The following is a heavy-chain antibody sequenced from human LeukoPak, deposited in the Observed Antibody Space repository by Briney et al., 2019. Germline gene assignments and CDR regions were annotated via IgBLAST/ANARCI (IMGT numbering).Heavy chain of an antibody. V-gene: IGHV4-59*01. CDR1: GGSISSYY. D-gene: IGHD3-10*01. CDR3: ARVPITMARGFYYYYMDV. CDR2: IYYSGST. J-gene: IGHJ6*03. Sequence: PSETLSLTCTVSGGSISSYYWSWIRQPPGKGLEWIGYIYYSGSTNYNPSLKSRVTISVDTSKNQFSLKLSSVTAADTAVYYCARVPITMARGFYYYYMDVWGKGTTVTVSS.